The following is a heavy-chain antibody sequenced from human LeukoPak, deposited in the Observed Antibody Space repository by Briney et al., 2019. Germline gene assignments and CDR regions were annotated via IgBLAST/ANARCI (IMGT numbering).Heavy chain of an antibody. CDR1: GGSISSYY. D-gene: IGHD5-12*01. V-gene: IGHV4-59*01. Sequence: SETLSLTCTVSGGSISSYYWSWIRQPPGKGLEWIGDIYYSGSTNYNPSLKSRVTISVDTSKNQFSLKLSSVTAADTAVYYCARSPEIVATIADFDYWGQGTLVTVSS. CDR3: ARSPEIVATIADFDY. CDR2: IYYSGST. J-gene: IGHJ4*02.